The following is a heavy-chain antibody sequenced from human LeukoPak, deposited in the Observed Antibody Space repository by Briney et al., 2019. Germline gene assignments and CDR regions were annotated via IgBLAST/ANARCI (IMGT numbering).Heavy chain of an antibody. CDR3: ARDQATSAYCGGDCYSGFDY. V-gene: IGHV4-4*02. CDR1: GGSISSSNW. CDR2: IYHSGST. Sequence: SETLSLTCAVSGGSISSSNWWSWVRQPPGKGLEWIGEIYHSGSTNYNPSLKRRVTISVDKSKNQCYLKLSSLTAADTAVYYCARDQATSAYCGGDCYSGFDYWGQGTLVTVSS. D-gene: IGHD2-21*02. J-gene: IGHJ4*02.